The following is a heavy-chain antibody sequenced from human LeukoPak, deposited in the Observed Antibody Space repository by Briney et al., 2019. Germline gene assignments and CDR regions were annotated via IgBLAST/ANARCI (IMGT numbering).Heavy chain of an antibody. D-gene: IGHD2-2*01. V-gene: IGHV1-69*06. CDR1: GGTFSSYA. CDR2: IIPIFGTA. CDR3: ARGSGYCSSTSCYAILDY. Sequence: ASVKVSCKASGGTFSSYAISWVRQAPGQGLEWMGGIIPIFGTANYAQKFQGRVTITADKSTSTAYMELSSLRSEDTAVYYCARGSGYCSSTSCYAILDYWGQGTLVTVPS. J-gene: IGHJ4*02.